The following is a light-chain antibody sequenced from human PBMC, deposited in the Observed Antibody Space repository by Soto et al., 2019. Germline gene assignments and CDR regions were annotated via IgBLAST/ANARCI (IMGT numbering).Light chain of an antibody. CDR1: QSVSSY. V-gene: IGKV3-11*01. J-gene: IGKJ5*01. CDR3: QQRNNWPPIT. Sequence: EMALTQSPATLSLSPGASAPLSGRASQSVSSYLAWYQQKPGQAPRLLIYDASNRATGIPARFSGSGSETDFTLTITSLEPEDFAVYYCQQRNNWPPITFGQGTRLEIK. CDR2: DAS.